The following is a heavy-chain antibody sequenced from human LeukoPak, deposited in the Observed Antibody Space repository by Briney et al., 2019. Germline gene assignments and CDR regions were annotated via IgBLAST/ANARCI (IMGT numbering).Heavy chain of an antibody. D-gene: IGHD6-19*01. CDR2: ISYGGST. Sequence: SETLSLTCTVSGGSISNCYWSWIRQPPGKGLEWIGYISYGGSTRYNPSLKSRVSTSLDTSKNQFSLKLSSVTAADTAVYYCARHPSVAGTKGGFDHWGQGTLVTVSS. CDR1: GGSISNCY. J-gene: IGHJ4*02. V-gene: IGHV4-59*01. CDR3: ARHPSVAGTKGGFDH.